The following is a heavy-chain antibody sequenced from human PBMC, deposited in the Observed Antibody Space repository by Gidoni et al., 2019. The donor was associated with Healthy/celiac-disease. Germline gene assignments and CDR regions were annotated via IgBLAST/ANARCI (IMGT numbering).Heavy chain of an antibody. Sequence: QVQLVESGGGVVQPGRSLSLSCAASGFTFSSYGMHWVRQVPGKGLEWVAVIWYEGSNKYYADSVKGRFTISRDNSKNTLYLQMNSLRAEDTAVYYCAREPSGVGATNYFDYWGQGTLVTVSS. CDR2: IWYEGSNK. D-gene: IGHD1-26*01. J-gene: IGHJ4*02. CDR3: AREPSGVGATNYFDY. CDR1: GFTFSSYG. V-gene: IGHV3-33*01.